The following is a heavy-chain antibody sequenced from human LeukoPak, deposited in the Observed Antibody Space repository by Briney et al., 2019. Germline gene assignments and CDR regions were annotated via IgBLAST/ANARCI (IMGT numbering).Heavy chain of an antibody. CDR1: GFTFSDHY. V-gene: IGHV3-11*04. Sequence: PGGSLRLSCATSGFTFSDHYMTWIRQAPGKGLETVSYIYNGGDTIYYADSVRGRFTISRDNAESSLYLQMNSLRAEDTAVYYCARVRRYYGSGSYLGIYYYYYMDVWGKGTTVTISS. CDR3: ARVRRYYGSGSYLGIYYYYYMDV. J-gene: IGHJ6*03. CDR2: IYNGGDTI. D-gene: IGHD3-10*01.